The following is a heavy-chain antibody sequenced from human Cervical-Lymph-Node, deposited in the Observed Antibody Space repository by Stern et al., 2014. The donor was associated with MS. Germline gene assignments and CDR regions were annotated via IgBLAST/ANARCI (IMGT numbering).Heavy chain of an antibody. CDR3: VRALGSSSFRYWFDP. Sequence: QVQLVESGPGLVKPSGTLSLTCAVSGDSISSSNWWSWVRQSPGKGLEWVGDIYHAGTTNYNSTLKSRLTITADNPKTHFSLKLTSLTAADTAVYYCVRALGSSSFRYWFDPWGQGTLVIVSS. V-gene: IGHV4-4*02. CDR2: IYHAGTT. D-gene: IGHD6-13*01. J-gene: IGHJ5*02. CDR1: GDSISSSNW.